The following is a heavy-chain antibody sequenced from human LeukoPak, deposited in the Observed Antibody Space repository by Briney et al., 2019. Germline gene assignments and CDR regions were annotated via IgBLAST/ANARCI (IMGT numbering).Heavy chain of an antibody. J-gene: IGHJ4*02. CDR3: ARDRGSITMIVDTS. CDR1: GGSLSSSDYH. CDR2: MYYGGST. V-gene: IGHV4-39*07. Sequence: SETLSLTCTDSGGSLSSSDYHWGWIRQPPGKGLEWIGSMYYGGSTYYNPSLKSRVTISVDTSKNQFSLKLSSVTAADTAVYFCARDRGSITMIVDTSWGQGTLVTVSS. D-gene: IGHD3-22*01.